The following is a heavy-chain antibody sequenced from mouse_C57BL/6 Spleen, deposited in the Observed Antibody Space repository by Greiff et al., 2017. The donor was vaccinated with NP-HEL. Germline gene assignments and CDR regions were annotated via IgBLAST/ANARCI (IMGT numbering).Heavy chain of an antibody. Sequence: EVQWVESEGGLVQPGSSMKLSCTASGFTFSDYYMAWVRQVPEKGLEWVANINYDGSSTYYLDSLKSRFIISRDNAKNILYLQMSSLKSEDTATYYCARDNYGSRDWYFDVWGTGTTVTVSS. CDR1: GFTFSDYY. J-gene: IGHJ1*03. V-gene: IGHV5-16*01. CDR2: INYDGSST. D-gene: IGHD1-1*01. CDR3: ARDNYGSRDWYFDV.